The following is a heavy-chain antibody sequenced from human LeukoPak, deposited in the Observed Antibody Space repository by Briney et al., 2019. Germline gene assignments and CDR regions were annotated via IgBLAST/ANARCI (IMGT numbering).Heavy chain of an antibody. J-gene: IGHJ6*02. D-gene: IGHD6-19*01. Sequence: GGSLRLSCAASGFTSSSYWMNWVRQAPGKGLVWVSRIASDGSSTTYADSVKGRFSISRDNAKNTLYLQMNSLRVEDTAVYYCARALQGAVAGRYYYYGMDVWGQGTTVTVSS. V-gene: IGHV3-74*01. CDR1: GFTSSSYW. CDR3: ARALQGAVAGRYYYYGMDV. CDR2: IASDGSST.